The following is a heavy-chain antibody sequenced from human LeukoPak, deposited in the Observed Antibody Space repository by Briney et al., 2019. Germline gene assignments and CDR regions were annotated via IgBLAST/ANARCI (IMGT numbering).Heavy chain of an antibody. CDR1: GGSISRYY. Sequence: SETLSLTCTVSGGSISRYYWSWIRQPAGKGLEWIGRIYTSGSTNYNPPLKSRVTMSVDTSKNQSSLKLSSVTAADTAVYYCARRLVRGYFDYWGEGALVTVSS. CDR2: IYTSGST. V-gene: IGHV4-4*07. J-gene: IGHJ4*02. D-gene: IGHD6-19*01. CDR3: ARRLVRGYFDY.